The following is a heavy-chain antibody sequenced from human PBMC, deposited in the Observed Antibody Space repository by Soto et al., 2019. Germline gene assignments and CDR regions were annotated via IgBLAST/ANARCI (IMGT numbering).Heavy chain of an antibody. Sequence: QVQLVESGGGVVQPGRSLRLSCAASGFTFSSYAMHWVRQAPGKGLEWVAVISYDGSNKYYADSVKGRFTISRDNSKNTLYLQMNSLRAEDTAVYYCARDNIVATGLRDYWGQGTLVTVSS. CDR2: ISYDGSNK. CDR3: ARDNIVATGLRDY. CDR1: GFTFSSYA. V-gene: IGHV3-30-3*01. J-gene: IGHJ4*02. D-gene: IGHD5-12*01.